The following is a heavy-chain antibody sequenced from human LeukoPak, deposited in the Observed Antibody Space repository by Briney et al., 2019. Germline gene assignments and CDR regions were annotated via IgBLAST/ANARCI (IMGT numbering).Heavy chain of an antibody. V-gene: IGHV4-39*01. Sequence: SETLSLTCTVSGGSISSSSYYWGWIRQPPGKGLEWIGSIYYSGSTYYNPSLKSRVTISVDTSKNQFSLKLSSVTAAETAVYYCARPVTEWAYYFDYWGQGTLVTVSS. D-gene: IGHD3-3*01. CDR1: GGSISSSSYY. CDR2: IYYSGST. J-gene: IGHJ4*02. CDR3: ARPVTEWAYYFDY.